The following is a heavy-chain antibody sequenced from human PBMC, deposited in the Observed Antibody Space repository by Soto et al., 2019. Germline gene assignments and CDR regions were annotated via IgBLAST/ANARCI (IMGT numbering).Heavy chain of an antibody. V-gene: IGHV3-30*18. CDR1: GFTFSSYG. D-gene: IGHD6-6*01. Sequence: GSLRLSCAASGFTFSSYGMHWVRQAPGKGLEWVAVISYDGSNKYYADSVKGRFTISRDNSKNTLYLQMNSLRAEDTAVYYCAKDHSSSSDWFDPWGQGTLVTVS. J-gene: IGHJ5*02. CDR3: AKDHSSSSDWFDP. CDR2: ISYDGSNK.